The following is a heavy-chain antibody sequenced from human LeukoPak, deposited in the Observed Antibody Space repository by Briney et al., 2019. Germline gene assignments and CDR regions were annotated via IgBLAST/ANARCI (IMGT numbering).Heavy chain of an antibody. CDR1: GFIFSNYG. CDR2: ILYHRSES. Sequence: PGGSLRLSCAASGFIFSNYGMHWVREATGKRREWVAVILYHRSESFHPHSVKVRFRIPRDNSKNTLYLQMNSLRAEDTAVYFCARDMGRAWYGPPDYWGQGTLVTVSS. J-gene: IGHJ4*02. D-gene: IGHD6-13*01. V-gene: IGHV3-33*01. CDR3: ARDMGRAWYGPPDY.